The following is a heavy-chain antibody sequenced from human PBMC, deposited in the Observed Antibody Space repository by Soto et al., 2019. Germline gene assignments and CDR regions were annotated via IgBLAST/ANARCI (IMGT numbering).Heavy chain of an antibody. V-gene: IGHV1-18*01. Sequence: QVQLVQSGAEVKNPGASVKVSCKASGYTFTRYGIGWARQAPGQGLEWMGWINTYNGNKNYAQNVKGRVTLTTDTSTSTAYMALRSLRSNDTAIYYCAMVDVYVTPSPQDVWGQGTTVIVSS. CDR1: GYTFTRYG. CDR2: INTYNGNK. J-gene: IGHJ6*02. D-gene: IGHD3-16*01. CDR3: AMVDVYVTPSPQDV.